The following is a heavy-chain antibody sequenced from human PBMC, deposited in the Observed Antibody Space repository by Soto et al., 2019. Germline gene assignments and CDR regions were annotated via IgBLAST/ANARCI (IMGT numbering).Heavy chain of an antibody. CDR3: AGARGYSYGSEY. CDR2: IYSGGRT. V-gene: IGHV3-53*04. D-gene: IGHD5-18*01. CDR1: GFTVSSNY. Sequence: VQLVESGGGLVQPGGSLRLSCAASGFTVSSNYMSWVRQAPGKGLEWVSVIYSGGRTFYADSLKGRFTISRDNSKNTVYLQMDSLRPEDTAVYYCAGARGYSYGSEYWGQGTLVTVSS. J-gene: IGHJ4*02.